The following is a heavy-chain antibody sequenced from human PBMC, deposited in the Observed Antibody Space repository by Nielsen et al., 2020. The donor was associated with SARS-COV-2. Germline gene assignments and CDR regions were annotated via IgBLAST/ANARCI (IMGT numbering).Heavy chain of an antibody. CDR2: IYYSGST. V-gene: IGHV4-39*01. Sequence: SETLSLTCTVSGGSISSSSYYWGWIRQPPGKGLEWIGSIYYSGSTYYNPSLKSRVTISVDTSKNQFSLKLSSVTAADTAVYCCASHSDIVLMVYAPFDYWGQGTLVTVSS. D-gene: IGHD2-8*01. CDR3: ASHSDIVLMVYAPFDY. J-gene: IGHJ4*02. CDR1: GGSISSSSYY.